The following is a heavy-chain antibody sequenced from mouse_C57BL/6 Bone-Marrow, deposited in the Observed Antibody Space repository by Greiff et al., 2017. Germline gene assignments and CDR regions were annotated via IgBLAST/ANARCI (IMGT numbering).Heavy chain of an antibody. Sequence: VQLQQSGAELVRPGASVKLSCTASGFNIKDDYMHWVKQRPEQGLEWIGWIDPENGDTEYASKFQGKATITADTSSNTAYLQLSSRTSEDTAVYYCTQTRGWFAYWGQGTLVTVSA. V-gene: IGHV14-4*01. CDR1: GFNIKDDY. J-gene: IGHJ3*01. CDR3: TQTRGWFAY. CDR2: IDPENGDT.